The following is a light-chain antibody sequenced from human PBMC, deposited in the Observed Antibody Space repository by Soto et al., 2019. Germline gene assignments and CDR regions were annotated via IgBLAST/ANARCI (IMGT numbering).Light chain of an antibody. CDR3: QQRSNWPPTWT. J-gene: IGKJ1*01. V-gene: IGKV3-11*01. CDR2: DAS. CDR1: QSVSSY. Sequence: EIVLTQSPATLSLSPGERATLSCRAGQSVSSYLAWYQQKPGQAPRLLIYDASNRATGVSARFSGSGSGEDFTLTISSLEPEDFAVYYCQQRSNWPPTWTFGQGTKVEIK.